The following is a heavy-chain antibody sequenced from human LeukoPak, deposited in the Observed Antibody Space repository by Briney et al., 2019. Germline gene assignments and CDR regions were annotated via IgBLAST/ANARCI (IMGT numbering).Heavy chain of an antibody. J-gene: IGHJ5*02. CDR2: IYTSGST. CDR3: ARDFFPSGSYSNWFDP. V-gene: IGHV4-61*02. Sequence: SETLSLTCTVSGGSISSGSYYWSWIRQPAGKGLEWIGRIYTSGSTNYNPSLKSRVTISVDTSKNQFSLKLSSVTAADTAVYYCARDFFPSGSYSNWFDPWGQGTLVTVSS. D-gene: IGHD1-26*01. CDR1: GGSISSGSYY.